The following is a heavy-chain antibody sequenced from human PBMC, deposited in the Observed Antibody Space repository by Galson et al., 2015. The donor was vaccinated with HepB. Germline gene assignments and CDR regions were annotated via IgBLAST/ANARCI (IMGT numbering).Heavy chain of an antibody. J-gene: IGHJ5*02. Sequence: SVKVSCKASGYTFTNYGISWVRQAPGQGLEWMGWISAYNGNTNYAQKLQGRVTMTTDTSTSTAYMELRSLRSDDTAVYYCARGKGSSWTRQLYNWFDPWGQGTLVTVSS. CDR2: ISAYNGNT. CDR1: GYTFTNYG. D-gene: IGHD6-13*01. V-gene: IGHV1-18*01. CDR3: ARGKGSSWTRQLYNWFDP.